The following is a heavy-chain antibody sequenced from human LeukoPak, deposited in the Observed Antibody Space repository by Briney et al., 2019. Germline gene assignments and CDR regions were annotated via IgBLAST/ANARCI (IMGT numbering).Heavy chain of an antibody. D-gene: IGHD6-19*01. CDR3: AKALRDTGYSSGWYYFDY. J-gene: IGHJ4*02. CDR2: ISGSGDNT. V-gene: IGHV3-23*01. Sequence: GGSLRLSCAASGFTFSSYAMSWVRQVPGKGLEWVSVISGSGDNTYYADSVKGRFTISRDNSKNMLYLQMNSLRAEDTAVYYCAKALRDTGYSSGWYYFDYWGQGTLVTVSS. CDR1: GFTFSSYA.